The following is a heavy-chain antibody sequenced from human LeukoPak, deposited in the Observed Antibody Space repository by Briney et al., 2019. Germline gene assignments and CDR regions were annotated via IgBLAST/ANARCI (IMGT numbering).Heavy chain of an antibody. CDR1: GFTFSSNW. Sequence: GGSLRLSCAASGFTFSSNWMRWVRQAPGKGLEWVANINQDGSEKYYVDSVKARFTISRDNAKNSLYLQMSSLRAEDTAVYYCARDGRNSNYYDYWGQGTLVTVS. V-gene: IGHV3-7*01. D-gene: IGHD4-11*01. CDR2: INQDGSEK. CDR3: ARDGRNSNYYDY. J-gene: IGHJ4*02.